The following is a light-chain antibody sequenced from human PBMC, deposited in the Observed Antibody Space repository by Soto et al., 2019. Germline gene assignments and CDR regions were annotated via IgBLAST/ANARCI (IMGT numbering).Light chain of an antibody. J-gene: IGKJ5*01. V-gene: IGKV1-33*01. CDR1: QGIRND. Sequence: IQMTQSPSSLSSSLGDIVTITCRASQGIRNDLGWYQQKPGKAPKLLIYDASNLETGVPSRFSGSGSGTDFTFTISSLQPEDIATYYCQQYDNLPITFGQGTRLETK. CDR3: QQYDNLPIT. CDR2: DAS.